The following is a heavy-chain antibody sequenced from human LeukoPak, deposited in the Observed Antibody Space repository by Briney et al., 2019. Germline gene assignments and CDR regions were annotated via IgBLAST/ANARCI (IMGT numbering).Heavy chain of an antibody. V-gene: IGHV3-23*01. Sequence: PGGSLRLSCAASGFTFSTYGMSWVRQAPGKGLEWVSAISSNGGGTYYADSVKGRFTISRDNSKNTLYLQMNSLRAEDTAVYSCAKHSSSWHYFDYWGQGTLVTVSS. J-gene: IGHJ4*02. CDR3: AKHSSSWHYFDY. D-gene: IGHD6-13*01. CDR1: GFTFSTYG. CDR2: ISSNGGGT.